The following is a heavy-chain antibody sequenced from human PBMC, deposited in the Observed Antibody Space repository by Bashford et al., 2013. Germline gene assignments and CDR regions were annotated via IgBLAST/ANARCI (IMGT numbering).Heavy chain of an antibody. CDR3: ARDSLHGGNSFLDA. Sequence: ASVKVSCKASGYTFTSYGISWVRQAPGQGLEWMGWISGYNGHTNYVQSFQGRVTMTTDTSTTTAYMELRSLRSDDTAIYYCARDSLHGGNSFLDAWGQGTLVTVSS. CDR2: ISGYNGHT. CDR1: GYTFTSYG. V-gene: IGHV1-18*04. J-gene: IGHJ5*02. D-gene: IGHD4-23*01.